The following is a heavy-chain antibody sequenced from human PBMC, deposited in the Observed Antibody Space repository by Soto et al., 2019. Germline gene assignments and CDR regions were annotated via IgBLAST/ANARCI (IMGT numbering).Heavy chain of an antibody. J-gene: IGHJ4*02. Sequence: EVQLLESGGGLVQPGGSLRLSCAASGFTFSSYAMSWVRQAPGTGLEWVSAISGSGGSTDYADSVKGRCTISRDNSKNALYLQMNSLRAEDTAVYDCANGRLERRGCFDYWGQGTLVTVSS. CDR3: ANGRLERRGCFDY. D-gene: IGHD1-1*01. CDR2: ISGSGGST. V-gene: IGHV3-23*01. CDR1: GFTFSSYA.